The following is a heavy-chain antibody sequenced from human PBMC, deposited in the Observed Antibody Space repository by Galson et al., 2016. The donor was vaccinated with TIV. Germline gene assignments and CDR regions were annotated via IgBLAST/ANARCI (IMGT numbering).Heavy chain of an antibody. V-gene: IGHV3-33*01. J-gene: IGHJ4*02. D-gene: IGHD6-13*01. Sequence: RNKYYADSVKGRFTISRDNSKNTVDLQMNSLKAEDTGVYYCAREKRLQLVMDYWGQGTLVTVSS. CDR3: AREKRLQLVMDY. CDR2: RNK.